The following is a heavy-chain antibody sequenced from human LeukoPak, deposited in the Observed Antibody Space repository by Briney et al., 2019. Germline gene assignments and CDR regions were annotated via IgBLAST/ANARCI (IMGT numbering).Heavy chain of an antibody. V-gene: IGHV3-11*01. CDR3: ATWPYYDSNEQDV. Sequence: GGSLRLSCAASGFTFSDYYMSWIRQAPGKGLEWVSYISSSGSTIYYADSVKGRFTISRDNAKNSLYLQMNSLRAEDTAVYYCATWPYYDSNEQDVWGQGTLVTVSS. D-gene: IGHD3-22*01. CDR2: ISSSGSTI. J-gene: IGHJ4*02. CDR1: GFTFSDYY.